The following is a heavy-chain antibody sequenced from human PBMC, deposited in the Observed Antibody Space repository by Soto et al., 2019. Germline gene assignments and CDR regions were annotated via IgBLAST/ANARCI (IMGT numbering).Heavy chain of an antibody. Sequence: SVKVSCKASGGTFSSYAISWVRQAPGQGLEWMGGIIPIFGTANYAQKFQGRVTITADESTSTAYMELSSLRSEDTAVYYCAREVVVAATFSPYYFDYWGQGTLVTVSS. CDR3: AREVVVAATFSPYYFDY. V-gene: IGHV1-69*13. D-gene: IGHD2-15*01. CDR2: IIPIFGTA. CDR1: GGTFSSYA. J-gene: IGHJ4*02.